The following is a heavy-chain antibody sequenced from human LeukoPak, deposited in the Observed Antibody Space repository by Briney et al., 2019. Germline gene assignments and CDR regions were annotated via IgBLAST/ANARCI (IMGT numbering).Heavy chain of an antibody. J-gene: IGHJ6*02. Sequence: GGSLRLSCAASGFTFSSYGMPWVRQAPGKGLEWVAVISYDGSNKYYADSVKGRFTISRDNSKNTLYLQMNSLRAEDTAVYYCARDRYCSSTSCYGMDVWGQGTTVTVSS. CDR2: ISYDGSNK. CDR1: GFTFSSYG. V-gene: IGHV3-30*03. D-gene: IGHD2-2*01. CDR3: ARDRYCSSTSCYGMDV.